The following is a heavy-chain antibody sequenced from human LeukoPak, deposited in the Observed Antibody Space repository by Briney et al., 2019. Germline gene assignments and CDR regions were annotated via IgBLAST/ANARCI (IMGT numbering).Heavy chain of an antibody. D-gene: IGHD1-26*01. CDR1: GFTVSSNY. CDR3: ARAPKAGATWSYFDY. Sequence: GGSLRLSCAASGFTVSSNYMSWVRQAPGKGLEWVSVIYSGGSTYYADPVKGRFTISRDNSKNTLYLQMNSLRAEDTAVYYCARAPKAGATWSYFDYWGQGTLVTVSS. J-gene: IGHJ4*02. CDR2: IYSGGST. V-gene: IGHV3-53*01.